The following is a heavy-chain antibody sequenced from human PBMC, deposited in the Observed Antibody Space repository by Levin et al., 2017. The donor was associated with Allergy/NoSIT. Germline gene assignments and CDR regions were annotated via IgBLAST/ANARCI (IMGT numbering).Heavy chain of an antibody. J-gene: IGHJ4*02. CDR3: VSVPSGGHVFDY. Sequence: SCTVSGFTFSEYYMDWVRQAPGKGLEWVGHSRIKTYSYTTEYAASVKGRFTISRDESRNSLYLQMNSLKSEDTAVYYCVSVPSGGHVFDYWGQGTLVTVSS. V-gene: IGHV3-72*01. CDR2: SRIKTYSYTT. D-gene: IGHD6-19*01. CDR1: GFTFSEYY.